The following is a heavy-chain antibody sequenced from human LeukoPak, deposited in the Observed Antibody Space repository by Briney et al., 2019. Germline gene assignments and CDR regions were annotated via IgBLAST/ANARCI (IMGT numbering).Heavy chain of an antibody. CDR2: ISRSGGTI. J-gene: IGHJ4*02. CDR3: ARDITVGTTPDY. V-gene: IGHV3-48*01. D-gene: IGHD1-1*01. CDR1: EFTFSSYS. Sequence: GGSLRLSCAASEFTFSSYSMNWVRKAPGKGLEWVSYISRSGGTIYYADSVRGRFTISRDNAKNSLFLQMSNLRAEDTAVYYCARDITVGTTPDYWGQGTLVTVSS.